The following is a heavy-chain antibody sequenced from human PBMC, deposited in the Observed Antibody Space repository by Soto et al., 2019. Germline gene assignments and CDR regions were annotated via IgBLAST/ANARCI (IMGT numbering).Heavy chain of an antibody. J-gene: IGHJ4*02. D-gene: IGHD1-26*01. Sequence: QVQLVQSGAEVKKPGSSVKVSCKASGDTFNVYAFTWVRQAPGQGLEWMGKIIPIFGTPNYAQNFQGRITITADDSTSTTYMELSSLRFDDTAIYYCARDAPGIVGASYYWGLGTLVTVSS. V-gene: IGHV1-69*18. CDR2: IIPIFGTP. CDR3: ARDAPGIVGASYY. CDR1: GDTFNVYA.